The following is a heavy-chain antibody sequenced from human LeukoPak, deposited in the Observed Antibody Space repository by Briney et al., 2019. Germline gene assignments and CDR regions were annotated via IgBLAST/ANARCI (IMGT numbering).Heavy chain of an antibody. D-gene: IGHD4-23*01. V-gene: IGHV3-74*03. CDR2: INSDGSTT. J-gene: IGHJ4*02. Sequence: PGGSLRLSCAASGFTFSSYAMHWVRQAPGKGLVWVSRINSDGSTTTYADSVKGRFTISRDNAKNTLYLQMNSLRAEDTAVYYCARQTVAFDYWVQGTLVTVSS. CDR3: ARQTVAFDY. CDR1: GFTFSSYA.